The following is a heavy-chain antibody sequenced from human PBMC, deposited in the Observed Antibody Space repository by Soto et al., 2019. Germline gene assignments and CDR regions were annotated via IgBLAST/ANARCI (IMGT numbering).Heavy chain of an antibody. CDR3: AREVAGGMDV. Sequence: GASVKVSCKASGYTFTGHFMHWVRQAPGQGLEWMGWINPNSGDTNFPQKFQGWVTMTRDTSINTAYMEVSRLSSDDTAVYYCAREVAGGMDVWGRGTTVTVSS. CDR2: INPNSGDT. CDR1: GYTFTGHF. V-gene: IGHV1-2*04. J-gene: IGHJ6*02.